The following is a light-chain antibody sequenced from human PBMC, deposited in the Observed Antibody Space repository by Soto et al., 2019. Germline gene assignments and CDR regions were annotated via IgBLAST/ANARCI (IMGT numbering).Light chain of an antibody. CDR1: QTITRR. J-gene: IGKJ1*01. V-gene: IGKV1-5*01. Sequence: DIHMTKSPSTLSASVGDRVIITFRASQTITRRLAWYQHRPGKAPKILIWDDSRLQTGVPSRFSGAGSGTEFTLTINTLQFDDFASYYCQSNYILPWTFGKGTKVDIK. CDR2: DDS. CDR3: QSNYILPWT.